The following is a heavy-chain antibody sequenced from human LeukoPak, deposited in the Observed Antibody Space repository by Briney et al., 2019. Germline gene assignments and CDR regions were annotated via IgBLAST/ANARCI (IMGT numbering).Heavy chain of an antibody. CDR2: INPNSGGT. J-gene: IGHJ4*02. CDR3: ARGGGGDYYDSRGYLDY. Sequence: ASVKVSCKTSGYTFTGYYIHWVRQASGQGLEWMGWINPNSGGTNYEQKFQGRVTVTRDTSISTAYMELSRLRSDDTAVYFCARGGGGDYYDSRGYLDYWGQGTLVTVSS. V-gene: IGHV1-2*02. CDR1: GYTFTGYY. D-gene: IGHD3-22*01.